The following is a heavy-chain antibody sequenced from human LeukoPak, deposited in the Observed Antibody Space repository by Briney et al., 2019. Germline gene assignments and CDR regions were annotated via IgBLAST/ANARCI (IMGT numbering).Heavy chain of an antibody. V-gene: IGHV3-7*03. CDR2: INQGGSDK. D-gene: IGHD2-21*01. CDR3: VVTRTRGDH. J-gene: IGHJ4*02. Sequence: PGGSLRLSCAASGFTFSNYWMTWVRQAPGKGLEWVANINQGGSDKYYVDSVKGRFSISRDNTKNSLFLQMNSLRAEDTAVYYCVVTRTRGDHWGQGTLVTVSS. CDR1: GFTFSNYW.